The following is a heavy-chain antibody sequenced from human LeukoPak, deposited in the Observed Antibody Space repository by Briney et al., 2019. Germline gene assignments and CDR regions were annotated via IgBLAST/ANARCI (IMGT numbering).Heavy chain of an antibody. CDR2: IFYSGST. Sequence: SETLSLTCTVSGGSISHYYWSWIRQPPGKGLEWIGYIFYSGSTNYNPSIKSRVTISVDTSKNQFSLKLSSVTAADTAVYYCARSHYYDSSGYSYWGQGTLVTVSS. CDR3: ARSHYYDSSGYSY. D-gene: IGHD3-22*01. J-gene: IGHJ4*02. V-gene: IGHV4-59*01. CDR1: GGSISHYY.